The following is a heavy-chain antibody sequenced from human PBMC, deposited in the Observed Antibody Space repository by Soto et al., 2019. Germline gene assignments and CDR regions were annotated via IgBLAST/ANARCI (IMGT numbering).Heavy chain of an antibody. CDR2: ISAYNGNT. CDR1: GYTFTSNG. CDR3: ARDLGGITMVVVVTHFDY. D-gene: IGHD3-22*01. Sequence: RASVKVSCKASGYTFTSNGISWVRQAPGQGLEWMGWISAYNGNTNYAQKLQGRVTMTTDTSTSTAYMELRSLRSDDTAVYYCARDLGGITMVVVVTHFDYWGQGTLVTVSS. J-gene: IGHJ4*02. V-gene: IGHV1-18*04.